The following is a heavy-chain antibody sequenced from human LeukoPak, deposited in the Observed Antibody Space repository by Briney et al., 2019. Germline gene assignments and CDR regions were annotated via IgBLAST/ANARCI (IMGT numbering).Heavy chain of an antibody. CDR2: INPSGGTT. CDR3: SRAGYWAATGYATN. D-gene: IGHD6-13*01. CDR1: GYTFTSYS. J-gene: IGHJ4*02. Sequence: ASVKVSCKASGYTFTSYSMHWVRQAPGQGREWMGIINPSGGTTMYAQKFQDRVTMTRDTSTSTVYMELSSLRSEDTAMYYCSRAGYWAATGYATNWGQGTMVTVSS. V-gene: IGHV1-46*03.